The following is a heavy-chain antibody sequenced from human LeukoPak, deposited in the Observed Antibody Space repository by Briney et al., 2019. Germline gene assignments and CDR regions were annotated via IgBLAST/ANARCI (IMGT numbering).Heavy chain of an antibody. J-gene: IGHJ3*02. CDR1: GFSLSTSGMC. CDR3: ARIVGGSHEDAFDI. Sequence: ESGPALVKPTQTLTLTCTFSGFSLSTSGMCVSWIRQPPGKALEWLARIDWDDDKYYSTSLKTRLTISKDTSKNQVVLTMTNMDPVDTATYYCARIVGGSHEDAFDIWGQGTMVTVSS. CDR2: IDWDDDK. V-gene: IGHV2-70*11. D-gene: IGHD1-26*01.